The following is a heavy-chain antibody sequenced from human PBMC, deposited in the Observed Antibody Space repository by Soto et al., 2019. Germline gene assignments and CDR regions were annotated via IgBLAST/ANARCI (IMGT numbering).Heavy chain of an antibody. Sequence: EVQLVESGGGLVQPGGSLRLSCAASGFTFNIRWMHWVRQAPGKGLVWVSRIDGGGSTTTYADSEKGRFTISRDNAKNTLYLQMNSLRVEDTAVYYCARDNSYGLDVWGQGTKVIVSS. J-gene: IGHJ6*02. V-gene: IGHV3-74*01. D-gene: IGHD1-20*01. CDR2: IDGGGSTT. CDR3: ARDNSYGLDV. CDR1: GFTFNIRW.